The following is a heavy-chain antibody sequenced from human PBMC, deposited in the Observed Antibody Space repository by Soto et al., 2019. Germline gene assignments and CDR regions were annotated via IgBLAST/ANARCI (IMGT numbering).Heavy chain of an antibody. CDR1: GGSFSGYY. Sequence: SETLTLTCAVDGGSFSGYYWSWIRQPPGTELEWIGEINHSGSTNYNPSLKSRVTISVDTSKNQFSLKLTSVTAADTAVYYCARDKITGLFDYWGQGTLVTVSS. D-gene: IGHD2-8*02. V-gene: IGHV4-34*01. J-gene: IGHJ4*02. CDR3: ARDKITGLFDY. CDR2: INHSGST.